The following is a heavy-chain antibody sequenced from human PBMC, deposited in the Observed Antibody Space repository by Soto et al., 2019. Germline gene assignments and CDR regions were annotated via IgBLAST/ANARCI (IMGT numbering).Heavy chain of an antibody. CDR3: ARWGTTGEFDL. V-gene: IGHV3-30*19. CDR2: TSYDGNNK. J-gene: IGHJ4*02. Sequence: QVQLVESGGGVVQPGTSLRLSCAASGFRFKSFVMHWVRQAPGKGLEWVAFTSYDGNNKDYGDSVKGRFTVSRDNSQNTLHLQMDFLRPEDTALYCCARWGTTGEFDLWGQGTLVSVSS. D-gene: IGHD3-16*01. CDR1: GFRFKSFV.